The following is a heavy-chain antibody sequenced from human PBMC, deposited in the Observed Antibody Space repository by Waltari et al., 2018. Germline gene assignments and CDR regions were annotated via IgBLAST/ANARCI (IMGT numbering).Heavy chain of an antibody. CDR3: ATNYLDPFDY. CDR2: FDPEDGET. CDR1: GYTLTEFS. Sequence: QAQLVQSGAEVTKPGASVKVSCTVSGYTLTEFSLPRWRQPPGKGLEWMGGFDPEDGETSYEQKFQGRVTMTEDTPTDTAYMELSSLRSADTAVYDCATNYLDPFDYWGQGTLVTVSS. V-gene: IGHV1-24*01. J-gene: IGHJ4*02. D-gene: IGHD1-7*01.